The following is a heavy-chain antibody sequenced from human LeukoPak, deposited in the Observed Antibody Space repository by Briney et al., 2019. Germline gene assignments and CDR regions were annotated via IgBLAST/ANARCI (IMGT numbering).Heavy chain of an antibody. CDR3: AREPGIAAAGPTAYFDY. CDR2: IIPIFGTA. V-gene: IGHV1-69*01. Sequence: ASVKVSCKASGGTFSSYAISWVRHAPGQGLEWMGGIIPIFGTANYAQKFQGRVTITADESTSTAYKELSSLRSEDTAVYYCAREPGIAAAGPTAYFDYWGQGTLVTVSS. J-gene: IGHJ4*02. CDR1: GGTFSSYA. D-gene: IGHD6-13*01.